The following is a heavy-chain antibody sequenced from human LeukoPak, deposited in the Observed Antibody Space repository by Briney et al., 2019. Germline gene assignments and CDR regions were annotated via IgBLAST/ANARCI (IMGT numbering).Heavy chain of an antibody. CDR3: ARLYYYASSGYDALDI. J-gene: IGHJ3*02. CDR2: MDGNSGNT. D-gene: IGHD3-22*01. V-gene: IGHV1-8*01. Sequence: ASVKVSCKTSGYTFTSYDINWVRQITGQGLEWVGGMDGNSGNTAYAQNFLGRVTITRNSSISTAYMELSSLRSEDTAVYYCARLYYYASSGYDALDIWGQGTMVAVSS. CDR1: GYTFTSYD.